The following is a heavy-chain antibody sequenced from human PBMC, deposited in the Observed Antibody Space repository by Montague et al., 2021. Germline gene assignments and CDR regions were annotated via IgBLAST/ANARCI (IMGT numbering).Heavy chain of an antibody. V-gene: IGHV3-21*01. J-gene: IGHJ6*02. CDR1: GFAFSTYT. CDR3: ARDDPLQLYYVVMRRDKKRPYYYGMDV. D-gene: IGHD3-10*01. Sequence: SLRLSCAASGFAFSTYTMSWVRQAPGKGLEWVSSPSANSSHIKYADSVKGRFTISRDNTQNSVYLQMNSLRAGDTAVYYCARDDPLQLYYVVMRRDKKRPYYYGMDVWGQGTTVIVSS. CDR2: PSANSSHI.